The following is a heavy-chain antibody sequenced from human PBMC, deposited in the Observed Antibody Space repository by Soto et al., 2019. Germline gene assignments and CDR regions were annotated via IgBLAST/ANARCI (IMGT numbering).Heavy chain of an antibody. CDR1: GGSVDNYH. Sequence: SETLSLTCPVSGGSVDNYHWSWIRRPPGKGLEWVGYIHSSGYTNYNPSLRSRLTLSVGTSKNQFSLKVSPVTAADTAVYYCAALGNIFPVETYVYRSMDIWGQGITVTVSS. D-gene: IGHD3-9*01. CDR2: IHSSGYT. V-gene: IGHV4-59*02. CDR3: AALGNIFPVETYVYRSMDI. J-gene: IGHJ6*02.